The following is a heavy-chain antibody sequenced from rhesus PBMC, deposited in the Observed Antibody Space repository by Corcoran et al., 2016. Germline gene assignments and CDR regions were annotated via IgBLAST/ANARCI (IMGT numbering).Heavy chain of an antibody. CDR3: AREVGSGYFDF. CDR1: GYSIRSNY. J-gene: IGHJ3*01. V-gene: IGHV4-147*01. D-gene: IGHD6-31*01. CDR2: IYGSSWST. Sequence: QVQLQESGPGLVQPSETLSLTCAVSGYSIRSNYWSWIRQPPGKGLEWIGYIYGSSWSTYYNPSLKSRVTISTDTSKNQFSRKRSSGTAADTAVDDCAREVGSGYFDFWGQGLRVTVSS.